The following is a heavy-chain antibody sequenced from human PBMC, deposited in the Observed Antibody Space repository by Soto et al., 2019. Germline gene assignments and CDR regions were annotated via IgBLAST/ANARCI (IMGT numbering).Heavy chain of an antibody. CDR2: ISYDGSNK. Sequence: GGSLRLSCAASGFTFSSYGMHWVRQAPGKGLEWVAVISYDGSNKYYADSVKGRFTISRDNSKNTLYLQMNSLRAEDTAVYYCVKDSVYYDILTGYRYYYYYYGMDVWGQGTTVTVSS. J-gene: IGHJ6*02. CDR1: GFTFSSYG. CDR3: VKDSVYYDILTGYRYYYYYYGMDV. V-gene: IGHV3-30*18. D-gene: IGHD3-9*01.